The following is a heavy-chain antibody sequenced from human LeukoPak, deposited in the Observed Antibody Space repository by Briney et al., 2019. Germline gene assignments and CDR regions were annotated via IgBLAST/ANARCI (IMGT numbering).Heavy chain of an antibody. J-gene: IGHJ6*02. CDR2: INEDGSVR. V-gene: IGHV3-7*01. CDR1: GFTFSRYW. CDR3: ARDSGSYYGMDV. Sequence: GGSLRLSCAASGFTFSRYWMSWVRQAPGKGLEWVGNINEDGSVRNSVVSVKGRFTISRDNAKYSLYLQMNSLRDEDTAVYYCARDSGSYYGMDVWGQGTTVTVSS. D-gene: IGHD2-15*01.